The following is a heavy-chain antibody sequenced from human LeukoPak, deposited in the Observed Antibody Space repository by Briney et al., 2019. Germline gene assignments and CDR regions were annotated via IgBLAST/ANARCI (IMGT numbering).Heavy chain of an antibody. D-gene: IGHD3-9*01. J-gene: IGHJ5*02. CDR3: ARLASGLRYFDWLLSPGWFDP. CDR1: GNTFTSYG. V-gene: IGHV1-18*01. Sequence: ASVKVSCKASGNTFTSYGISWVRQAPGQGLEWMGWISAYNGNTNYAQKLQGRVTMTTDTSTSTAYMELRSLRSDDTAVYYCARLASGLRYFDWLLSPGWFDPWGQGTLVTVSS. CDR2: ISAYNGNT.